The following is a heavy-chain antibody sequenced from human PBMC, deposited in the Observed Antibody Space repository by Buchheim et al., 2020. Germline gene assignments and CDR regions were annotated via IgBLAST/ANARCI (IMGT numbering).Heavy chain of an antibody. V-gene: IGHV3-30*01. Sequence: QVQLVESGGGVVQPDKSLRLSCAASGFTFTSHAMHWVRQAPGKGLEWVAVISYDGSNKHFADSVKGRFTISRDNSKNTLYLPMNSLRGEDTAVYYCARGASGGWYFDYWGLGTL. CDR3: ARGASGGWYFDY. CDR2: ISYDGSNK. D-gene: IGHD6-19*01. J-gene: IGHJ4*02. CDR1: GFTFTSHA.